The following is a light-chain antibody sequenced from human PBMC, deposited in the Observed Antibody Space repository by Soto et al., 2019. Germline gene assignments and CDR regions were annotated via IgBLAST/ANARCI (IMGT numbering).Light chain of an antibody. CDR3: CSYAGSSTYV. J-gene: IGLJ1*01. Sequence: VLTQPASLSGSPGQSITISCTGTSSDVGSYNLVSWYQQHPGKAPKLMIYEVSKRPSGVSNRFSGSKSGNTASLTISGLQAEDEADYYCCSYAGSSTYVFGTGTKVTVL. CDR2: EVS. CDR1: SSDVGSYNL. V-gene: IGLV2-23*02.